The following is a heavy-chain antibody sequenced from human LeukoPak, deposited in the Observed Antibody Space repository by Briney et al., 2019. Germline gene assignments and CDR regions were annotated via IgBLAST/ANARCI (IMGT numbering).Heavy chain of an antibody. CDR1: GYTFTSYG. D-gene: IGHD2-2*02. Sequence: ASVKVSCKASGYTFTSYGISWVRQAPGQGLEWMGWIRAYNGNTNYAQKLQGRVTMTTDTSTSTAYMELRSLRSDDTAVYYCARDRCSSTSCYIRWFDPWGQGTLVTVSS. CDR2: IRAYNGNT. CDR3: ARDRCSSTSCYIRWFDP. V-gene: IGHV1-18*01. J-gene: IGHJ5*02.